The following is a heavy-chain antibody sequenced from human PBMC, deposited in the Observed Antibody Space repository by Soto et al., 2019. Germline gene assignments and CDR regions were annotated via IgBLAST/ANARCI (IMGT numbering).Heavy chain of an antibody. Sequence: GASVKVSCKASGFTFTSSAVQWVRQARGQRLEWIGWIVVGSGNTNYAQKFQERVTITRDMSTSTAYMELSSLRSEDTAVYYCAAPSRGXSYGPTADYYYGMDVWGQGTTVTVSS. J-gene: IGHJ6*02. CDR3: AAPSRGXSYGPTADYYYGMDV. D-gene: IGHD5-18*01. CDR2: IVVGSGNT. CDR1: GFTFTSSA. V-gene: IGHV1-58*01.